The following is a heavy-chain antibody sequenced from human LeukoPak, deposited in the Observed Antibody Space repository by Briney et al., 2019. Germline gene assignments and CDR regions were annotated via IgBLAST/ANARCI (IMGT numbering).Heavy chain of an antibody. V-gene: IGHV4-59*01. CDR3: ARFKRAGGWSYFDY. Sequence: SETLSLTCVVSGGSISPYYWSWIRQPPGKGLEWIGHIYNSGSTNYSPSLKGRVTISVDTSKNQFSLKLSSVTAADTAMYYCARFKRAGGWSYFDYWGLGTLVTVSS. CDR2: IYNSGST. D-gene: IGHD6-19*01. J-gene: IGHJ4*02. CDR1: GGSISPYY.